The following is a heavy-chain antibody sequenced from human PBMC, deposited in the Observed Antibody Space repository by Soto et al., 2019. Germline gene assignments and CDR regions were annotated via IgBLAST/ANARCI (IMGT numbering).Heavy chain of an antibody. D-gene: IGHD6-6*01. CDR3: ARDEKYYYGMDV. CDR1: GFTFSDYY. J-gene: IGHJ6*02. CDR2: ISSSSSYT. V-gene: IGHV3-11*06. Sequence: SLRLSCAASGFTFSDYYMSWIRQAPGKGLEWVSYISSSSSYTNYADSVKGRFTISRDNAKNSLYLQMNSLRAEDMAVYYCARDEKYYYGMDVWGQGTTVTVSS.